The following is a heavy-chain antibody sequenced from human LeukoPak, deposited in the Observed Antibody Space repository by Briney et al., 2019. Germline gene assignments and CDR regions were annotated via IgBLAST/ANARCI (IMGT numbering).Heavy chain of an antibody. Sequence: SETLSLTCTVSGASISNYYWSWIRQPPGKGLEWIGYIYFSGITNYNPPLESRVTISVDTSKNHFSLKLTSVTAADTAVYYCARADDYGGPPDLWGQGTLVIVSA. CDR1: GASISNYY. J-gene: IGHJ5*02. CDR3: ARADDYGGPPDL. D-gene: IGHD4-23*01. CDR2: IYFSGIT. V-gene: IGHV4-59*01.